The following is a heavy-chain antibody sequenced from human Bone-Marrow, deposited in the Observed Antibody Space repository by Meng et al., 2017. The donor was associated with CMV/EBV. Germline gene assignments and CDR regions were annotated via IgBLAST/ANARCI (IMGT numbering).Heavy chain of an antibody. Sequence: GESLKISCAASGFTFSSYWMSWVRQAPGKGLEWVANIKQDGSEKYYVDSVKGRFTISRDNAKNSLYLQMNSLRAEDTAVYYCARDGDIYDFWSGYSGMDVWAQGTTVTVSS. D-gene: IGHD3-3*01. CDR3: ARDGDIYDFWSGYSGMDV. J-gene: IGHJ6*02. CDR1: GFTFSSYW. CDR2: IKQDGSEK. V-gene: IGHV3-7*01.